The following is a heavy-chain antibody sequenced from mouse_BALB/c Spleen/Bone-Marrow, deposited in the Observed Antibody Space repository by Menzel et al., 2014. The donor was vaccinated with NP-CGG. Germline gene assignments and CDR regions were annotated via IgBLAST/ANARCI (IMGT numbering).Heavy chain of an antibody. CDR3: ARDYYGSSYFDY. J-gene: IGHJ2*01. V-gene: IGHV2-9*02. D-gene: IGHD1-1*01. CDR1: GFSLTNYG. CDR2: IWAGGST. Sequence: VNLVESGPGLVSPSQRLSITCTVSGFSLTNYGVHWVRQPPGKGLEWLGVIWAGGSTNYNSALMSRLSISKDNSKSQVFLKMNSLQTDDTAMYYCARDYYGSSYFDYWGQGTTLTVSS.